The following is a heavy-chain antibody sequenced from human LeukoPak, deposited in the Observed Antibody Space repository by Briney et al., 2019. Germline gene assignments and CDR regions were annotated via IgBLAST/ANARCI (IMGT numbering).Heavy chain of an antibody. CDR2: IESKADRGTT. CDR3: TTGIRSGYYPY. CDR1: GFTFTNAW. J-gene: IGHJ4*02. Sequence: PGGSPRLSCEASGFTFTNAWMTWVRQAPGKGLERVGRIESKADRGTTDYAAPVKGRFTISRDDSKNTLYLQMNSLKTEDTAVYYCTTGIRSGYYPYWGQGTLVTVSS. D-gene: IGHD3-22*01. V-gene: IGHV3-15*07.